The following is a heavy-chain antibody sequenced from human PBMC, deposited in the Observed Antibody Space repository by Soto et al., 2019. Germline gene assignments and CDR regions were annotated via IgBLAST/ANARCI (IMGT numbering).Heavy chain of an antibody. CDR3: AKSLNINWKNWFDP. Sequence: QILESGRGLAQPGGPLTLSCAASGFTFSTSATNWVRQAPGKGLEWVSLASDSGGRTYYAYSVKGRVTISRDNSKNTLDLQMNSLRAEDTAVYYCAKSLNINWKNWFDPWGQGTLVTVSS. D-gene: IGHD1-1*01. J-gene: IGHJ5*02. V-gene: IGHV3-23*01. CDR2: ASDSGGRT. CDR1: GFTFSTSA.